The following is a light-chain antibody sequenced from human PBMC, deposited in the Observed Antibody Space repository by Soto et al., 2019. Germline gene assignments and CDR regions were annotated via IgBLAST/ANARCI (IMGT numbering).Light chain of an antibody. CDR2: GAS. CDR1: QYVSSN. Sequence: EIVMTQSPATLSVSPGERATLSCRASQYVSSNLAWYQQRPGQAPRLLIYGASTRATGIPARFSGSGSGTEFTLTISSLQSEDFAVYYCQQYNNWPPFTFGPGTKVDNK. V-gene: IGKV3-15*01. CDR3: QQYNNWPPFT. J-gene: IGKJ3*01.